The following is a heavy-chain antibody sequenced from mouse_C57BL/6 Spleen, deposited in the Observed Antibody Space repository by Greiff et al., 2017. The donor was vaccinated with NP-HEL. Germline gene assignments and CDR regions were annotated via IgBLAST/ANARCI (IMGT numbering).Heavy chain of an antibody. J-gene: IGHJ3*01. V-gene: IGHV7-3*01. CDR2: IRNKANGYTT. CDR1: GFTFTDYY. D-gene: IGHD2-4*01. Sequence: EVQGVESGGGLVQPGGSLSLSCAASGFTFTDYYMSWVRQPPGKALEWLGFIRNKANGYTTEYSASVKGRFTISRDNSQSILYLQMNALRAEDSATYYCARSTLYYDYDGAWFAYWGQGTLVTVSA. CDR3: ARSTLYYDYDGAWFAY.